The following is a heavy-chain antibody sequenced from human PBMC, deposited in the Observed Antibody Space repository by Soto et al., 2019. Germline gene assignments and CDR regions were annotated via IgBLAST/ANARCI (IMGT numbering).Heavy chain of an antibody. Sequence: SETLSLTCTVSGGSISSSSYYWGWIRQPPGKGLELIGSIYYSGSTYYNPSLKSRVTISVDTSKNQFSLKLSSVTAADTAVYYCARHPWYFDLWGRGTLVTVSS. V-gene: IGHV4-39*01. CDR2: IYYSGST. CDR1: GGSISSSSYY. J-gene: IGHJ2*01. CDR3: ARHPWYFDL.